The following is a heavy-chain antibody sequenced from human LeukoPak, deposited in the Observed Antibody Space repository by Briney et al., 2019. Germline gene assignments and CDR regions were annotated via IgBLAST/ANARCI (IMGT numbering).Heavy chain of an antibody. J-gene: IGHJ4*02. Sequence: SETLSLTCTVSGGSISSHYWSWIRQPPGKGLEWIGYMYYSGSTTYNPSLKTRVTISVDTSKKKFSLRLSSVTAADTAVFYCARQEVGATAFYFDSWGQGTLVTVSS. D-gene: IGHD1-26*01. CDR1: GGSISSHY. V-gene: IGHV4-59*08. CDR2: MYYSGST. CDR3: ARQEVGATAFYFDS.